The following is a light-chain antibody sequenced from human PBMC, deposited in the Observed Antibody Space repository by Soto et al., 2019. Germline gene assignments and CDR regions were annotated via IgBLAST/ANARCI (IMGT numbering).Light chain of an antibody. Sequence: DVVMTQSPVSLPVTLGQPASISCRSNQSLVHSDGIAYFSWFQQRPGRSPRRLIYKVSNRDSGVPARFSGSGSGTDFALKISRVEAEDVGVYYCMQGTHWPITFGQGTRRRL. CDR1: QSLVHSDGIAY. CDR2: KVS. V-gene: IGKV2-30*02. CDR3: MQGTHWPIT. J-gene: IGKJ5*01.